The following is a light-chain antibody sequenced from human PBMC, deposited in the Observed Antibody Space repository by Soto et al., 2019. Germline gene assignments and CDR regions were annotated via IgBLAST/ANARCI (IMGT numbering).Light chain of an antibody. V-gene: IGKV1-5*03. CDR3: QQYENFAT. CDR2: KAS. Sequence: DIQMTQSPSTLSASVGDRVTITCRASHNIKNWLAWYQQKPGEAPKLLFYKASNLADGVPSRFSGSGSGTEYTLTVSSLQPDDSASYYCQQYENFATFGQGTRVEIK. J-gene: IGKJ1*01. CDR1: HNIKNW.